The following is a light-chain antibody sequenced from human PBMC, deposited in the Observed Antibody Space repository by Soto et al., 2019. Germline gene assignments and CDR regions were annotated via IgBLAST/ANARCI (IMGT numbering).Light chain of an antibody. CDR1: QDIHNY. CDR2: AAS. Sequence: AVLLTQSPSSFSASTGDRATITCRASQDIHNYLAWYQQVPGKAPKLLLYAASILQTGVPSRFSGSGSGTDFTLTSDGLQSEDSATYFCQHYYNYPWTLGQGTTVE. V-gene: IGKV1-8*01. CDR3: QHYYNYPWT. J-gene: IGKJ1*01.